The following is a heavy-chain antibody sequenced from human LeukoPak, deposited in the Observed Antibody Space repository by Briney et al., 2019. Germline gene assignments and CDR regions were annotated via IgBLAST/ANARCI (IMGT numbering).Heavy chain of an antibody. CDR2: INPNTGDT. CDR1: GYTFTDYY. D-gene: IGHD6-13*01. CDR3: ATEAAAGALDY. Sequence: ASVKVSCKASGYTFTDYYMHWVRQAPGQGLEWMGWINPNTGDTKYAQKFQGWVTMTRDTSISTAYMELSSLRSEDTAVYYCATEAAAGALDYWGQGTLVTVSS. V-gene: IGHV1-2*04. J-gene: IGHJ4*02.